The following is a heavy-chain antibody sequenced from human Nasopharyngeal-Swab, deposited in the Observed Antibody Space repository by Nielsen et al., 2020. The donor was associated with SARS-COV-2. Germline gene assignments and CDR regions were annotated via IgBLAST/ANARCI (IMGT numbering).Heavy chain of an antibody. CDR1: GGSFTSSN. J-gene: IGHJ6*03. CDR2: INHSGST. CDR3: ARGLSGVVPAPILGLGPYYSYYYMDV. D-gene: IGHD2-2*01. V-gene: IGHV4-34*01. Sequence: GSLRLSCVVYGGSFTSSNWGWIRQPPGKGLEWMAEINHSGSTNYNPSLKSRVTISVDTSKNQFSLKLTSVTAADTAVYYCARGLSGVVPAPILGLGPYYSYYYMDVWTKGTTVAVSS.